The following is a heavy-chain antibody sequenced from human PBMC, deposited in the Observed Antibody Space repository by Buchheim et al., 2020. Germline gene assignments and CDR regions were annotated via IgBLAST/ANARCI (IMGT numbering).Heavy chain of an antibody. V-gene: IGHV3-7*01. Sequence: EVQLVESGGGLVQPGGSLRLSCAASGFTFSSYWMSWVRQAPGKGLEWVANIKQDGSEKYYVDSVKGRFTISRDNAKNSLYLQMNSLRAEDTAVYYCARDLGGPTNLADGFDYWGQGTL. J-gene: IGHJ4*02. CDR1: GFTFSSYW. CDR2: IKQDGSEK. D-gene: IGHD3-16*01. CDR3: ARDLGGPTNLADGFDY.